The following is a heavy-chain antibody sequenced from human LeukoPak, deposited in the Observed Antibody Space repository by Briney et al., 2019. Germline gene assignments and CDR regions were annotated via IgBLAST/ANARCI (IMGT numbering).Heavy chain of an antibody. J-gene: IGHJ4*02. CDR3: TTELPDSSGYYTDY. CDR1: GFSFTNFW. CDR2: IKSKTGGGTT. Sequence: GGSLRLSCAVSGFSFTNFWMSWVRQAPGKGREWVGRIKSKTGGGTTDYAAPVKGRFTISRDDSKNTLYLQMNSLKTEDTAVYYCTTELPDSSGYYTDYWGQGTLVTVSS. V-gene: IGHV3-15*01. D-gene: IGHD3-22*01.